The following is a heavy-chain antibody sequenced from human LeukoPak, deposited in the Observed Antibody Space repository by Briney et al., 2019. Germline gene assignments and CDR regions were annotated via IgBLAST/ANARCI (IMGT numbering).Heavy chain of an antibody. CDR1: GYTFTSYA. D-gene: IGHD6-13*01. Sequence: ASVKVSCKASGYTFTSYAMNWVRQAPGQGLEWMGWINTNTGNPTYAQGFTGRFVFSLDTSVSTAYLQISSLKAEDTAVYYCASGRQAAAGSYYYGMDVWGQGTTVTVSS. CDR3: ASGRQAAAGSYYYGMDV. J-gene: IGHJ6*02. CDR2: INTNTGNP. V-gene: IGHV7-4-1*02.